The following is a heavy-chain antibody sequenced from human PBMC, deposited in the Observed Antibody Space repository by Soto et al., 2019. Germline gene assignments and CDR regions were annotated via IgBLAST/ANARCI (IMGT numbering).Heavy chain of an antibody. V-gene: IGHV4-59*11. CDR3: ARGVYLSLVRTGWFDP. D-gene: IGHD3-10*01. J-gene: IGHJ5*02. CDR1: GTSMSGHF. Sequence: SETLSLTCTVSGTSMSGHFWSWMRQPPGKGPEWIGYGYYSGSTLYNPSLKSRVTISLDTSKNHFSLRLNSVTSADTAVYYCARGVYLSLVRTGWFDPWGQGTLVTVSS. CDR2: GYYSGST.